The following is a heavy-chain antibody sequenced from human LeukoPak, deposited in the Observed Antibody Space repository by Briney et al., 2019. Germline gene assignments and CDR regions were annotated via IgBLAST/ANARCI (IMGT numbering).Heavy chain of an antibody. CDR1: GFTFSSYS. CDR2: ISTSSSYI. CDR3: ARGGRSKYSNSSGDY. D-gene: IGHD6-6*01. J-gene: IGHJ4*02. Sequence: GESLRLSCAASGFTFSSYSMNWVRQAPGKGLEWVSSISTSSSYIYYADSVKGRFTVSRDNAKNSLFLQMNSLRAEDTAVYYCARGGRSKYSNSSGDYWGQGTLVTVSS. V-gene: IGHV3-21*01.